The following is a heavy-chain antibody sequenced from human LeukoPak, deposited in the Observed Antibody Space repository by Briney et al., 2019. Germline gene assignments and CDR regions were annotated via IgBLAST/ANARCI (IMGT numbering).Heavy chain of an antibody. J-gene: IGHJ4*02. Sequence: GGSLRLSCAASGFTFSSYGMHWVRQAPGKGLEWVAVISYDGSNKYYADSVKGRFTISRDNSKNTLYLQMNSLRAEDTAVYYCAKDNRTEIRYFDWPTPFDYWGQGTLVTVSS. CDR3: AKDNRTEIRYFDWPTPFDY. CDR1: GFTFSSYG. D-gene: IGHD3-9*01. CDR2: ISYDGSNK. V-gene: IGHV3-30*18.